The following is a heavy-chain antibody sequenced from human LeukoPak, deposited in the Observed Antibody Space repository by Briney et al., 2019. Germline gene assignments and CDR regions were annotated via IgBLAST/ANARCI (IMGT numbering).Heavy chain of an antibody. CDR1: GFTFKSYG. D-gene: IGHD4-11*01. J-gene: IGHJ4*02. CDR2: ITGAGTST. V-gene: IGHV3-23*01. Sequence: GGSLRLSCVASGFTFKSYGMTWVRQVPGKGLEWLSSITGAGTSTKYADSVNGRFTISRDNSKNTLSLQMTGLRAEDTAVYYCARKVAVSMDLDYWGQGTLVTVSS. CDR3: ARKVAVSMDLDY.